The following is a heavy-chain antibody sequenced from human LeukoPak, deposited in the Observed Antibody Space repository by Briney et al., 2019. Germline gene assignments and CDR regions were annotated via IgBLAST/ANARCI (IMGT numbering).Heavy chain of an antibody. Sequence: PGRSLRLSCAASGFIFSTHSMFWVRQAPGKGLEWVAVISYDGSNKNYADSVKGRFTISRDNSKNTPYLQMDSLRTDDTAMYYCARAPWGVGATPPYWGQGTLVTVSS. V-gene: IGHV3-30-3*01. D-gene: IGHD1-26*01. J-gene: IGHJ4*02. CDR3: ARAPWGVGATPPY. CDR1: GFIFSTHS. CDR2: ISYDGSNK.